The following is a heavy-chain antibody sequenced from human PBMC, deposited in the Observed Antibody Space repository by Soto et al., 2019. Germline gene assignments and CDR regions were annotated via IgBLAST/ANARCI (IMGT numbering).Heavy chain of an antibody. V-gene: IGHV4-61*01. CDR3: ARFVRSCSATTCSTRADV. D-gene: IGHD2-2*01. CDR2: IYSGGST. J-gene: IGHJ6*02. Sequence: SETLSLTCTVSGGFVNSDTHPWSWIRQTPGKRLEWIGFIYSGGSTKNPSLRSRVTMSVDTSKNQFSLKLRSVIVADTAVYHCARFVRSCSATTCSTRADVWGQGITVTVSS. CDR1: GGFVNSDTHP.